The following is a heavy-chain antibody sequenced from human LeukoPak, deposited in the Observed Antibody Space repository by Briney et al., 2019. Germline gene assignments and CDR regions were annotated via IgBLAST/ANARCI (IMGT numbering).Heavy chain of an antibody. J-gene: IGHJ5*02. V-gene: IGHV3-30*02. CDR1: GFTFSNYG. D-gene: IGHD2-15*01. Sequence: GGSLRLSCAASGFTFSNYGMHWVRQAPGKGLEWVAFIRHDGSDEYYVDFVKGRFTISRDNSKNTLYLQMNSLRAEDTAVFYCAKSVGGYCSGGTCLGDWFDPWGQGTLVTVSS. CDR2: IRHDGSDE. CDR3: AKSVGGYCSGGTCLGDWFDP.